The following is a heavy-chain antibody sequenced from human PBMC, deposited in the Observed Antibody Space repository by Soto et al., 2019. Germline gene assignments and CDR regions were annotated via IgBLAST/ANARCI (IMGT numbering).Heavy chain of an antibody. CDR1: GGSISSSSYY. CDR3: ARHNIDYYGMDV. D-gene: IGHD5-12*01. V-gene: IGHV4-39*01. Sequence: PSETLSFTCTVSGGSISSSSYYWGWIRPPPGKGLEWIGSIYYSGSTYYNPPRKSRVTISVDTSKDQFSLKLSSVTAADAAVYYCARHNIDYYGMDVWGQGTTVTVSS. CDR2: IYYSGST. J-gene: IGHJ6*02.